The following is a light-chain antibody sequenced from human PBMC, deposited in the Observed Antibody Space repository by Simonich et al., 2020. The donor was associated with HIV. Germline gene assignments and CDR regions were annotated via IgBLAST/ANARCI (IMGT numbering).Light chain of an antibody. Sequence: EIVMTQSPATLSVSPGERSTLSCRASQSFSNYLAWYQQKPGQAPRLLIYDAANRATGNPARFSGSGSGTDFTLTISSLEPEDFAVYYCQQRSNWPRTFGQGTKVEIK. CDR3: QQRSNWPRT. J-gene: IGKJ1*01. V-gene: IGKV3-11*01. CDR1: QSFSNY. CDR2: DAA.